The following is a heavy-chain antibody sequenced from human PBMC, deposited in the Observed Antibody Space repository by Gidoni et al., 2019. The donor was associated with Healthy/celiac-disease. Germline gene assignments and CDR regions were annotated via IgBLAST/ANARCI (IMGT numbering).Heavy chain of an antibody. CDR3: ASDDSSGYYSLDY. Sequence: EVQLVESGGGLVKPGGSLRLSWAASGFTFSSYSMNWFRQAPGKGLEWVSFISSSSSYIYYADSVKGRFTISRDNAKNSLYLQMNSLRAEDTAVYYCASDDSSGYYSLDYWGQGTLVTVSS. J-gene: IGHJ4*02. V-gene: IGHV3-21*01. CDR1: GFTFSSYS. D-gene: IGHD3-22*01. CDR2: ISSSSSYI.